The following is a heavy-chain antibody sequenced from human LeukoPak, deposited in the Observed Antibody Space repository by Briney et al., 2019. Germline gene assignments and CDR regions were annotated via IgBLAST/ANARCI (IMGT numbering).Heavy chain of an antibody. CDR2: INPNSGGT. J-gene: IGHJ5*02. D-gene: IGHD1-1*01. CDR3: ARGRTGTTFEEDGPLFDP. V-gene: IGHV1-2*02. CDR1: GYTFTGYY. Sequence: ASVKVSCKASGYTFTGYYMHWVRQAPGQGLEWMGWINPNSGGTNYAQKFQGRVTMTRDTSISTAYMELSRLRSDDTAVYYCARGRTGTTFEEDGPLFDPWGQGTLVTVSS.